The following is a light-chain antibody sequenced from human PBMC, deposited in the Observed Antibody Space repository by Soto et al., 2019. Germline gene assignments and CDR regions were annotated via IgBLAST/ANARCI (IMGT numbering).Light chain of an antibody. V-gene: IGKV1-5*03. CDR1: QSINTW. Sequence: DIPMTQSPSTLSASVGDRVIITCRASQSINTWLAWFQQKPGKAPKVLIYKASTLESGVPSRFSGSASGTEFTLTISSLQPDDFATYYCQQYNRYPLTFGGGTKVEIK. CDR3: QQYNRYPLT. CDR2: KAS. J-gene: IGKJ4*01.